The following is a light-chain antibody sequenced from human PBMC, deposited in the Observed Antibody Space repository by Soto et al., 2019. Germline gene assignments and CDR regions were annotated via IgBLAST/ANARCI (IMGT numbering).Light chain of an antibody. V-gene: IGKV3-20*01. CDR2: GAS. Sequence: NVLTSSPGTRSVHKKERASLSCRASQSVSSSYLAWYQQKPGQAPRLLIYGASSRPTGIPDRFSGSGSGTDFTLTISRLEPEDFAVYYCQQYGSSSTFGQGTRLEIK. CDR3: QQYGSSST. CDR1: QSVSSSY. J-gene: IGKJ5*01.